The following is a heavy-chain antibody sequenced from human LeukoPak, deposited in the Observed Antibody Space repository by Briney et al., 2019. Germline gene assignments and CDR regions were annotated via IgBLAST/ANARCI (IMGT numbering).Heavy chain of an antibody. D-gene: IGHD4-23*01. V-gene: IGHV1-18*01. CDR2: ISAYNGNT. Sequence: ASVKVSCKASGGTFSSYAISWVRQAPGQGLEWMGWISAYNGNTNYAQKLQGRVTMTTDTSTSTAYMGLRSLRSDDTAVYYCARKYGGNGFDYWGQGTLVTVSS. CDR3: ARKYGGNGFDY. J-gene: IGHJ4*02. CDR1: GGTFSSYA.